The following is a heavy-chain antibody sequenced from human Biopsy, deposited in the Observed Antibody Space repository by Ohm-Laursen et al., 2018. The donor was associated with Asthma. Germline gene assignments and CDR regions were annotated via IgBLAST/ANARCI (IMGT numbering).Heavy chain of an antibody. Sequence: SLRLSCAASGFTFSSYAMHWVRQAPGKGLEWVAAISGSGGSTYYADSVKGRFTISRDNSKNTLYLQMNSLRAEDTAVYYCASQSSGPDFWSGYYYFDYWGQGTLVTVSS. V-gene: IGHV3-23*01. CDR2: ISGSGGST. CDR1: GFTFSSYA. D-gene: IGHD3-3*01. CDR3: ASQSSGPDFWSGYYYFDY. J-gene: IGHJ4*02.